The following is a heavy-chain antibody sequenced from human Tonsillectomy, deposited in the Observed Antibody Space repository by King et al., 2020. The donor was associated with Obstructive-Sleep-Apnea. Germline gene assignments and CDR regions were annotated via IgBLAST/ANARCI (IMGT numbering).Heavy chain of an antibody. J-gene: IGHJ4*02. CDR3: ARVLGPGYYFDY. V-gene: IGHV1-3*01. Sequence: QLVQSGAEVKKPGASVKVSCKASGYTFTSYPIHWVRQAPGQRLEWMGWINAGNGDTKYSQKFQGRVTITRDTSASTAYMELSSLRSEDTAVYYCARVLGPGYYFDYWGQGTLVTVSS. CDR2: INAGNGDT. CDR1: GYTFTSYP. D-gene: IGHD1-14*01.